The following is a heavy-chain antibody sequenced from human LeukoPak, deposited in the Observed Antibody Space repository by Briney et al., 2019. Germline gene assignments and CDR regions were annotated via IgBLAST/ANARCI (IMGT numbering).Heavy chain of an antibody. CDR1: GGTFSSYA. Sequence: VASVKVSCKASGGTFSSYAISWVRQAPGQGLEWMGGIIPIFGTANYAQKFQGRVTITTDESTSTAYMELSSLRSEDTAVYYCARGFYGGYYYMDVWGKGTTVTVSS. J-gene: IGHJ6*03. V-gene: IGHV1-69*05. CDR2: IIPIFGTA. D-gene: IGHD4-17*01. CDR3: ARGFYGGYYYMDV.